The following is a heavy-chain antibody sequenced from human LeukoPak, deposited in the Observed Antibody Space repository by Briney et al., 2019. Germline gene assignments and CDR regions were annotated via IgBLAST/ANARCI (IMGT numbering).Heavy chain of an antibody. CDR1: GGSFSGYY. CDR3: ARGLRPRRKSHYCRSTSCYPRGYNWFDP. Sequence: SETLSLTCAVYGGSFSGYYWSWLRPPPGKGLEWMGEIKHSGNTNYNPPLQRRVHITVDTSKHEFSQKLRSVTAGDTAVFYCARGLRPRRKSHYCRSTSCYPRGYNWFDPWGQGTLVTVSS. J-gene: IGHJ5*02. CDR2: IKHSGNT. V-gene: IGHV4-34*01. D-gene: IGHD2-2*01.